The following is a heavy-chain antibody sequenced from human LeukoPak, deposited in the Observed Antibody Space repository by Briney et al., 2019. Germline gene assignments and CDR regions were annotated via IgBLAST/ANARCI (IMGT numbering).Heavy chain of an antibody. J-gene: IGHJ2*01. V-gene: IGHV4-31*03. CDR2: IYYSGST. D-gene: IGHD4-17*01. Sequence: SETLSLTCTVSGGSISSGGYYWSWIRQHPGKGLEGIGYIYYSGSTYYNPSLKSRVTISVDKSKNQFSLKLRSVTAPDTAVYYCARGPAGDYSSRYFDLWGRGPLVTVSS. CDR3: ARGPAGDYSSRYFDL. CDR1: GGSISSGGYY.